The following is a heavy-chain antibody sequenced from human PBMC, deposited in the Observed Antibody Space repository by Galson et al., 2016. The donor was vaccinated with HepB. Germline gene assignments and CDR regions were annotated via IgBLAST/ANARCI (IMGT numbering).Heavy chain of an antibody. J-gene: IGHJ5*01. CDR2: TSNLVDST. CDR3: AKASGYSNTWLNF. V-gene: IGHV3-23*01. CDR1: GFIFSSSV. Sequence: SLRLSCAASGFIFSSSVMSWVRQAPGKGLEWVLVTSNLVDSTYYTDSVKGRFTISRDNSRNTLYLQMNSLRAEDTAVYYCAKASGYSNTWLNFWGQGTLVTVSS. D-gene: IGHD5-12*01.